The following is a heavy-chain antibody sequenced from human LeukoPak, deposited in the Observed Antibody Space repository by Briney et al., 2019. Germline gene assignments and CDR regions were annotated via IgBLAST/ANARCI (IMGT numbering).Heavy chain of an antibody. CDR3: ATTPSTDCSSTICYGFDY. CDR2: IIPILGIA. Sequence: SVKVSRKASRGTFSSYAIIWVRQAPGQGLEWMGRIIPILGIADYAQKFQGRVTITADKSTSTAYMELSSLRSEDTAVYYCATTPSTDCSSTICYGFDYWGQGTLVTVSS. V-gene: IGHV1-69*04. D-gene: IGHD2-2*01. CDR1: RGTFSSYA. J-gene: IGHJ4*02.